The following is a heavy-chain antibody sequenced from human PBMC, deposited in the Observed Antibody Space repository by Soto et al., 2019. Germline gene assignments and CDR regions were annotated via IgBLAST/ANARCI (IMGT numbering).Heavy chain of an antibody. J-gene: IGHJ4*02. CDR3: ARADIVATTFDY. Sequence: NPSETLSLTCAVSGGSISSGGYSWSWIRQPPGKGLEWIGYIYHSGSTYYNPSLKSRVTISVDRSKNQFSLKLSSVTAADTAVYYCARADIVATTFDYWGQGTLVTVSS. V-gene: IGHV4-30-2*01. CDR2: IYHSGST. CDR1: GGSISSGGYS. D-gene: IGHD5-12*01.